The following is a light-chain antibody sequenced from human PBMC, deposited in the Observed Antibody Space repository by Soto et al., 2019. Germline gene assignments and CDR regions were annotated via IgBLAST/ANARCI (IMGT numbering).Light chain of an antibody. J-gene: IGKJ4*01. CDR1: QDIRNY. V-gene: IGKV1-33*01. CDR3: QQYRDLVALT. CDR2: DAS. Sequence: DIQMTQSPSSLSASVGDRVTITCQASQDIRNYLNWYQQKPGKAPKLLIYDASNLETGVPSRFSGSGSGTDFSFTISSLQPEDSATYYYQQYRDLVALTFGGGTKVGIK.